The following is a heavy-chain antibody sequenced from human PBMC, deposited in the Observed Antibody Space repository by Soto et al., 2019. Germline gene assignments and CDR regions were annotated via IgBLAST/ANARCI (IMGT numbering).Heavy chain of an antibody. CDR1: GFTFKNHW. CDR3: ARVSYYYDVSGYYADY. J-gene: IGHJ4*02. V-gene: IGHV3-7*01. CDR2: IKEDGGQM. D-gene: IGHD3-22*01. Sequence: EVQLVESGGGLVQPGGSLRLSCAVAGFTFKNHWMNWVRQAPGKGLEWVANIKEDGGQMYYVDSVKGRFTISRDNASNSWFLLMHSLRVEDTAVYYCARVSYYYDVSGYYADYWGQGVLVTVSS.